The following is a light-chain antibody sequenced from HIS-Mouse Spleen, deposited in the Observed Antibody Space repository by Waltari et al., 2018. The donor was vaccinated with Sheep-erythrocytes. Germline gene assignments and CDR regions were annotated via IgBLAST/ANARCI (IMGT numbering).Light chain of an antibody. Sequence: QSALTQPASVSGSPGQSLTISFPGTSSDVGSYNLVSWHQQHPGKAPKLMIYEGSKRPSGVSNRFSGSKSGNTASLTISGLQAEDEADYYCCSYAGSSTPWVFGGGTKLTVL. CDR3: CSYAGSSTPWV. CDR2: EGS. J-gene: IGLJ3*02. CDR1: SSDVGSYNL. V-gene: IGLV2-23*01.